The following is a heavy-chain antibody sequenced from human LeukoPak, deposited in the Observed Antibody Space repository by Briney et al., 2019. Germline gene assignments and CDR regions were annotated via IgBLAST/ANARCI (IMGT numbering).Heavy chain of an antibody. D-gene: IGHD5-12*01. CDR3: AYGGYRPPLYYYGMDV. V-gene: IGHV1-18*01. CDR1: GYTFTSYG. CDR2: ISAYNGNT. Sequence: ASVKVSCKASGYTFTSYGISWVRQAPGQGLEWMGWISAYNGNTNYAQKLQGRVTMTTDTSTSTAYMELRSLRSDDTAVYYCAYGGYRPPLYYYGMDVWGQGTTVTVSS. J-gene: IGHJ6*02.